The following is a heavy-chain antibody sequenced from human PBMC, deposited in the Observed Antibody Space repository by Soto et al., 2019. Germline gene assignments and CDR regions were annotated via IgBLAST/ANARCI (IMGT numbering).Heavy chain of an antibody. Sequence: GGSLRLSCAASGFSFSDYYMSWIRQAPGKGLEWVSYISSSGSTIDYADSVKGRFAISRDNAKNSLYLQMNSLRAEDTAVYYCARGPGARPYYDFWSGYYLHYYGMDVWGQGTTVTVSS. V-gene: IGHV3-11*04. CDR1: GFSFSDYY. D-gene: IGHD3-3*01. CDR3: ARGPGARPYYDFWSGYYLHYYGMDV. J-gene: IGHJ6*02. CDR2: ISSSGSTI.